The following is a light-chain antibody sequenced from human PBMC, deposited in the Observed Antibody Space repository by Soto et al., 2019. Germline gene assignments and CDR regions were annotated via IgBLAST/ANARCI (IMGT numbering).Light chain of an antibody. CDR2: SNN. Sequence: QSVLTQPPSASGTPGQRVTISCSGSSSNIGNNTVNWYQQLPGTAPKLLIYSNNQRPSGVPDRFSGSKSGTSASLAISGLQSEDEADYYCAAWDDSLNGVVFGGGTKLIVL. CDR1: SSNIGNNT. V-gene: IGLV1-44*01. CDR3: AAWDDSLNGVV. J-gene: IGLJ2*01.